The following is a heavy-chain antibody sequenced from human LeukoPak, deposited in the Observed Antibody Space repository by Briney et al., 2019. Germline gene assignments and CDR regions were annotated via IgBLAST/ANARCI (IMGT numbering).Heavy chain of an antibody. J-gene: IGHJ4*02. CDR3: ARAWYSSSWEYYFDY. CDR2: VSNSGGTT. CDR1: GFTFSNYA. V-gene: IGHV3-23*01. Sequence: GGSLRLSCAASGFTFSNYAMTWVRQGPGKGLEWVSTVSNSGGTTFYADSVKGRFTISRDNSKNTLYLQMNSLRAEDTAVYYCARAWYSSSWEYYFDYWGQGTLVTVSS. D-gene: IGHD6-13*01.